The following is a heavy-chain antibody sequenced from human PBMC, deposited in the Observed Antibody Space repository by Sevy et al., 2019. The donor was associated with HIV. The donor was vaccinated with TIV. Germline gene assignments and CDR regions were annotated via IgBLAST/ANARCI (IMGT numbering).Heavy chain of an antibody. CDR2: IYSSGST. CDR1: GGSISSYY. Sequence: SETLSLTCTVSGGSISSYYWSWIRQPPGKGLEWVGYIYSSGSTNYNPSLKSRVTISVDTSKNQFSLKLSSVTAADTAEYYCARVGLAMYFFDSWGQGNLVTVSS. J-gene: IGHJ4*02. CDR3: ARVGLAMYFFDS. V-gene: IGHV4-59*13. D-gene: IGHD1-26*01.